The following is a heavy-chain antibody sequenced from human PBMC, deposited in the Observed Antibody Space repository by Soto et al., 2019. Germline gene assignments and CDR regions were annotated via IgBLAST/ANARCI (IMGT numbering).Heavy chain of an antibody. Sequence: LRLSCAASGFTFSSYGMHWVRQAPGKGLEWVAVIWYDGSNKYYADSVKGRFTISRDNSKNTLYLQMNSLRAEDTAVYYCARKMATRDAFDIWGQGTMVTVSS. D-gene: IGHD5-12*01. CDR2: IWYDGSNK. V-gene: IGHV3-33*01. CDR3: ARKMATRDAFDI. CDR1: GFTFSSYG. J-gene: IGHJ3*02.